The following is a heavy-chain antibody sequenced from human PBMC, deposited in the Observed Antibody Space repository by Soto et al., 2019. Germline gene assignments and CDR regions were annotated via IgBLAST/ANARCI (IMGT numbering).Heavy chain of an antibody. CDR2: IYYSGST. Sequence: QVQLQESGPGLVKPSQTLSLTCTVSGGSISSGGYYWSWIRQHPGKGLEWIGYIYYSGSTYYNPSLKCRVTISVDTSKNQFSLKLSSVTAADTAVYYCARGWIQLWPGPFFDYWGQGTLVTVSS. CDR1: GGSISSGGYY. D-gene: IGHD5-18*01. CDR3: ARGWIQLWPGPFFDY. V-gene: IGHV4-31*03. J-gene: IGHJ4*02.